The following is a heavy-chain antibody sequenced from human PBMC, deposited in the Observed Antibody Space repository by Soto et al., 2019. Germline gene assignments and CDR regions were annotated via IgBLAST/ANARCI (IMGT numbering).Heavy chain of an antibody. J-gene: IGHJ4*02. CDR1: VFILNDYA. CDR3: AKTPGEETPGYPIYFFDF. D-gene: IGHD3-9*01. V-gene: IGHV3-23*01. CDR2: ITDTGGRT. Sequence: ASLRLYSVGSVFILNDYAMSWVRQARGKGLEWGSGITDTGGRTLYADSVNGLVTVSRDRNTLFLHMGSLRADDTAIYYCAKTPGEETPGYPIYFFDFWGQGALVTVSS.